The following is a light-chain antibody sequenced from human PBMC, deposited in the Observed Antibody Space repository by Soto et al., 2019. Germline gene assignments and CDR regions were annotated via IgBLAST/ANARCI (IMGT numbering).Light chain of an antibody. CDR1: QSISTY. Sequence: DIQMTQSPSSLSASVGDRVTITCRASQSISTYLNWYQQKAGLAPKLLIYGASSLQSGVPSRFSGSGSGTDFTLTISSLQPDDFATYYCQQLNSYPLTFGGGTKVDI. CDR3: QQLNSYPLT. CDR2: GAS. J-gene: IGKJ4*01. V-gene: IGKV1-39*01.